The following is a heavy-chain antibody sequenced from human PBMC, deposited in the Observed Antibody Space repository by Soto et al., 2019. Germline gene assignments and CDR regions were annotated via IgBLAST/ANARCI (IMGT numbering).Heavy chain of an antibody. CDR1: GFTLSSYV. J-gene: IGHJ6*02. CDR3: ARDSFPTTTKGHGVYLYYGVDV. Sequence: GGSLRLSCAASGFTLSSYVMHWVRQAPGKGLEWVAVISYDGSNKYYADSVKGRFTISRDNSKNTLDLQMNSLRAEDTAVFYCARDSFPTTTKGHGVYLYYGVDVWGQGTTVTAP. D-gene: IGHD4-4*01. CDR2: ISYDGSNK. V-gene: IGHV3-30-3*01.